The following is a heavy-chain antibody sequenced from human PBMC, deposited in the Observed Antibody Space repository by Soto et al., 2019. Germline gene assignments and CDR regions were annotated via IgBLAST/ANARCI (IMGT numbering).Heavy chain of an antibody. J-gene: IGHJ6*02. D-gene: IGHD3-10*01. V-gene: IGHV1-3*01. CDR1: GYTFTAYA. CDR2: ITAGNHNT. CDR3: ARDRSGLNYYGSGSYGMDV. Sequence: ASVKVSCKASGYTFTAYAIHWVRQAPGQRLEWMGWITAGNHNTAYSQKFQGRLTITGDTSASTAYMELSSLRSDDTAVYYCARDRSGLNYYGSGSYGMDVWGQGTTVTVSS.